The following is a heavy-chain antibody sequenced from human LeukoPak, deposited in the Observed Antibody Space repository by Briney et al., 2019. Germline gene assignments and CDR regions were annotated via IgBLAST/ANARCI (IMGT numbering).Heavy chain of an antibody. CDR3: ARRHGRCSDGSCYYPDY. CDR2: MNPNSGNT. J-gene: IGHJ4*02. D-gene: IGHD2-15*01. V-gene: IGHV1-8*01. Sequence: PWASVKVSRKASGYTFTSYDINWVRQATGQGLEWMGWMNPNSGNTGYAQKFQGRVTMTRNSSITTAYMELSSLRSEDTAVYYCARRHGRCSDGSCYYPDYWGQGTLVTVSS. CDR1: GYTFTSYD.